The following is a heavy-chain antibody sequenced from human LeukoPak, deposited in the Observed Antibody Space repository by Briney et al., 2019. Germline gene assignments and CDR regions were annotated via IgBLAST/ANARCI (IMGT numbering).Heavy chain of an antibody. D-gene: IGHD5-18*01. CDR3: ATGVSGYSYGCVVY. J-gene: IGHJ4*02. CDR2: ISYDGSNK. V-gene: IGHV3-30-3*01. CDR1: GFTFGDYA. Sequence: GGSLRLSCTASGFTFGDYAMSWIRQAPGKGLEWVTVISYDGSNKYYADSVKGRFTISRDNSKNTLYLQMNSLRDEDTAVYYCATGVSGYSYGCVVYWGQGTLVTVSS.